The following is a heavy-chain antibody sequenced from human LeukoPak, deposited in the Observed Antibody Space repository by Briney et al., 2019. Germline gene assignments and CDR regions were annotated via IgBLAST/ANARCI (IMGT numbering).Heavy chain of an antibody. D-gene: IGHD3-10*01. CDR2: INAGNGNT. V-gene: IGHV1-3*01. CDR3: ARDLWFGESWFDP. CDR1: GYTFTSYA. Sequence: ASVKVSCKASGYTFTSYAMHWVRQAPGQRLEWMGWINAGNGNTKYSRKFQGRVTITRDTSASTAYMELSSLRSEDTAVYYCARDLWFGESWFDPWGQGTLVTVSS. J-gene: IGHJ5*02.